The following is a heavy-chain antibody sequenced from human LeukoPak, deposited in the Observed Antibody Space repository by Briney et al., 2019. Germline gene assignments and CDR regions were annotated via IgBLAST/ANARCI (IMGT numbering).Heavy chain of an antibody. D-gene: IGHD6-19*01. Sequence: SETLSLTCAVSGDSVNNTNWWTWVRQSPGKWLEWIGEIFHSGVTNYNPSLKSRAVISLEKSKNQFSLKLTSVTAADTAVYYCARIMMEGGSGWHGGNYFDYWGQGTLVTVSS. V-gene: IGHV4-4*02. CDR2: IFHSGVT. CDR3: ARIMMEGGSGWHGGNYFDY. J-gene: IGHJ4*02. CDR1: GDSVNNTNW.